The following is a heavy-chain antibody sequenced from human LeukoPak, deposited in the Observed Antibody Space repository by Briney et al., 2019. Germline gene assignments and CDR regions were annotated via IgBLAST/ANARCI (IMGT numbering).Heavy chain of an antibody. CDR2: TYYSGSN. CDR1: SRSISSYY. CDR3: PRVGSDWNDVRYNWFGP. V-gene: IGHV4-59*08. J-gene: IGHJ5*02. Sequence: PSQTLSLTCTVYSRSISSYYWSWIRQPQRKGLEWIGYTYYSGSNNYHPSLKSRVTISVDTSKNQSSLKLTSVTAAATPMYYLPRVGSDWNDVRYNWFGPWGQGTLVTVSS. D-gene: IGHD1-1*01.